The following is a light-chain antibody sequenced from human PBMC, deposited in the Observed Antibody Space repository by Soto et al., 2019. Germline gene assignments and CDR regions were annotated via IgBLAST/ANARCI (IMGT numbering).Light chain of an antibody. Sequence: EIVLTQSPGTLSLSPGERATLSCRASQSVNTKYLAWYQQKPGQAPRLLISGVSSRATGIPDGFSGSGAGTDFILTISRLEPEDFAVYYCQQFGTSSLFTFGPGTKVHIK. CDR2: GVS. V-gene: IGKV3-20*01. CDR1: QSVNTKY. J-gene: IGKJ3*01. CDR3: QQFGTSSLFT.